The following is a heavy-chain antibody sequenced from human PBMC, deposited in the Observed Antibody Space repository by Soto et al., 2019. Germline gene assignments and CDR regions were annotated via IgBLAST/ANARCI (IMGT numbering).Heavy chain of an antibody. CDR1: GGTFSSYA. CDR2: IIPIFGTA. J-gene: IGHJ4*02. D-gene: IGHD6-19*01. CDR3: ARSTEVAEYYFDY. Sequence: SVKVSCKASGGTFSSYAISWVRQAPGQGLEWMGGIIPIFGTANYAQKFQGRVTITADKSTSTAYMELSSLRSEDTAVYYCARSTEVAEYYFDYWGQGTLVTVYS. V-gene: IGHV1-69*06.